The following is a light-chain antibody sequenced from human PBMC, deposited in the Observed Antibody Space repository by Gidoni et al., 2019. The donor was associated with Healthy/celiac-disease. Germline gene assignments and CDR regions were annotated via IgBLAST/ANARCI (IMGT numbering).Light chain of an antibody. CDR3: QQYGSSPLT. V-gene: IGKV3-20*01. CDR2: GAS. CDR1: QSVSNNY. Sequence: EIVLTQSPGTLSWSPGERATLSCRASQSVSNNYLAWYQQKPGQAPRLLMYGASNRATGIPDRFSGSGSGTDFTLTISRLEPEDFAVYYCQQYGSSPLTFGGGTKVEIK. J-gene: IGKJ4*01.